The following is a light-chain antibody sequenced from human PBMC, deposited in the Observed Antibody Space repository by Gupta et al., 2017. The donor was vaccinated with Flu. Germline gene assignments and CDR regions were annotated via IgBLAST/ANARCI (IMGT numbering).Light chain of an antibody. CDR2: DVS. V-gene: IGLV2-11*01. J-gene: IGLJ2*01. CDR3: CSCGAASF. Sequence: QSAMTQPRSVPGSPGQSVAISCTGTSSDVGAYNYVTWYQQHPGKAPNLIIYDVSKRPSGVPDRFTGSKSGNTASLTISGLKPEDEADYHCCSCGAASFFGGGTKLTVL. CDR1: SSDVGAYNY.